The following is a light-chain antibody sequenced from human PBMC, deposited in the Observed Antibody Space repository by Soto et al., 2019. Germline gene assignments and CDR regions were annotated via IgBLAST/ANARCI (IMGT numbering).Light chain of an antibody. J-gene: IGKJ3*01. CDR3: QQYHSYIFT. CDR1: QNISRW. CDR2: DAS. Sequence: DIPMTQSPSTLSASVGDRVTITCRASQNISRWLAWYQQKPGKAPNLLIFDASSLESGVPSRFSGSGSGTEFTLTISSLQPDDYATYSCQQYHSYIFTFGPGTKVDIK. V-gene: IGKV1-5*01.